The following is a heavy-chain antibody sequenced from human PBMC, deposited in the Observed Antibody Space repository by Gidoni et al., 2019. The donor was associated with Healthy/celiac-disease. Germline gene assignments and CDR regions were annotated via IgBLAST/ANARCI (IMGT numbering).Heavy chain of an antibody. J-gene: IGHJ6*02. V-gene: IGHV3-30-3*01. CDR2: RSDDGSKK. CDR3: ASAWGNYYYYGMDG. CDR1: GFTFSSYA. D-gene: IGHD7-27*01. Sequence: VQLVESGGGVVQPGRSLRSSCAASGFTFSSYAMHWVRQAPGKGLEWVAVRSDDGSKKYYADSVKGRCTISRDNSKNTLYLQMNSLRAEDTAVYYCASAWGNYYYYGMDGWGQGTTVTVSS.